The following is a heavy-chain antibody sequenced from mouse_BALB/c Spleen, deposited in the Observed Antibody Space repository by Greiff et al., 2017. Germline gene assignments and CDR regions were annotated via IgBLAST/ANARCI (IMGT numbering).Heavy chain of an antibody. CDR2: ISSGGSYT. CDR3: ASLREIFAY. J-gene: IGHJ3*01. D-gene: IGHD1-1*01. CDR1: GFTFSSYA. Sequence: EVQLVESGGGLVKPGGSLKLSCAASGFTFSSYAMSWVRQSPEKRLEWVAEISSGGSYTYYPDTVTGRFTISRDNAKNTLYLEMSSLRSEDTAMYYCASLREIFAYWGQGTLVTVSA. V-gene: IGHV5-9-4*01.